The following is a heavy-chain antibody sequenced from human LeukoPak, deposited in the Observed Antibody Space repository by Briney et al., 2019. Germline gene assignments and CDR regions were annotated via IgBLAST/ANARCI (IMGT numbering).Heavy chain of an antibody. J-gene: IGHJ4*02. CDR1: GFTFGDYA. Sequence: GRSLRLSCTASGFTFGDYAMSWFRQAPGKGLEWVGFIRSKAYGGTTEYAASVKGRFTISRDDSKSIAYQQMNSLKTEDTAVYYCTRDNCGGDCYVDYWGQGTLVTVSS. D-gene: IGHD2-21*02. CDR3: TRDNCGGDCYVDY. CDR2: IRSKAYGGTT. V-gene: IGHV3-49*03.